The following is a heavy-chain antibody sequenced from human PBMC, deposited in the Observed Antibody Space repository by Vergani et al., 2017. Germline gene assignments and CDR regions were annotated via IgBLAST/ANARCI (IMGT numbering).Heavy chain of an antibody. D-gene: IGHD3-22*01. CDR3: AKGGTYYYDSSDY. V-gene: IGHV3-23*01. Sequence: EVQLLESGGGLVQPGGSLRLSCAASGFTFSSYAMSWVRQAPGKGLEWVSAISGSGGSTYYADSVKGRFPISRDNSKNTVYLQMNSLRAEDTAVYYCAKGGTYYYDSSDYWGQGTLVTVSS. CDR1: GFTFSSYA. J-gene: IGHJ4*02. CDR2: ISGSGGST.